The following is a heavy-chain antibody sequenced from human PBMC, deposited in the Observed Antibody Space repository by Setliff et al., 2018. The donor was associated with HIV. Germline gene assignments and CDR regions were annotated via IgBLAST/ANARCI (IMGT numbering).Heavy chain of an antibody. CDR3: ARATATWLVDN. CDR2: IYYSGST. CDR1: GGSISSHY. Sequence: SETLSLTCTVSGGSISSHYWSWIRQPPGKGLEWIGSIYYSGSTNYNPSLKSRVTISVDTSKNQFSLKLSSVTAADTAVYYCARATATWLVDNWGQGTLVTVSS. D-gene: IGHD2-15*01. J-gene: IGHJ4*02. V-gene: IGHV4-59*11.